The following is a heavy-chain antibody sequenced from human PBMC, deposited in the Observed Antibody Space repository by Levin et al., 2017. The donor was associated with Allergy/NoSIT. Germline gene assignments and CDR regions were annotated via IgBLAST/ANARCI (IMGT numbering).Heavy chain of an antibody. CDR1: GFTFRNYD. D-gene: IGHD5-12*01. J-gene: IGHJ4*02. CDR3: AKREFSGYVLHS. Sequence: GESLKISCAASGFTFRNYDMHWVRQAPGKGLEWVAVISYHGTTKYFADSVKGRFTISRDNSKNILYLQMDNLRAEDTAVYHCAKREFSGYVLHSWGQGTLVTVSS. CDR2: ISYHGTTK. V-gene: IGHV3-30*18.